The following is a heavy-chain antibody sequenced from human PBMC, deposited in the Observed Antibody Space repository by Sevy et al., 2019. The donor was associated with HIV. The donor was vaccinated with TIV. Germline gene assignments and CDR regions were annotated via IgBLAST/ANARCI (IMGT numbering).Heavy chain of an antibody. D-gene: IGHD2-15*01. J-gene: IGHJ6*02. CDR1: GGTFSSYA. CDR2: IIPIFGTA. CDR3: ARDLGGYCSGGSGYSPHYYYYGMDV. V-gene: IGHV1-69*13. Sequence: ASVKVSCKASGGTFSSYAISWVRQAPGQGLEWMGGIIPIFGTANYAQKFQGRVTITADESTSTAYMELSSLRSEDTAVYYCARDLGGYCSGGSGYSPHYYYYGMDVWGQGTTVTVSS.